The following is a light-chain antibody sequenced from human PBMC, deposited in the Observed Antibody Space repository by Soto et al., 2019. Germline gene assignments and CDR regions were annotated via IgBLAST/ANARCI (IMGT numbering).Light chain of an antibody. CDR1: QSVSSN. CDR3: QQYNNWPPLT. CDR2: GAS. V-gene: IGKV3-15*01. Sequence: EIVMTQSPATLSVSPGERATLSCRASQSVSSNLAWYQQKPGQAPRLLIYGASTRAPGIPARFGGSGSGTEFTLTSSSLQSPDFAVYYCQQYNNWPPLTFGGGTKVETK. J-gene: IGKJ4*01.